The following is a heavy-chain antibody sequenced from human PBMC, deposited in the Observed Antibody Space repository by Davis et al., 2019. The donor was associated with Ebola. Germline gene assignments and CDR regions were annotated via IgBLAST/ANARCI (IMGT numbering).Heavy chain of an antibody. J-gene: IGHJ4*02. D-gene: IGHD3-22*01. CDR1: GFTFSSYG. CDR2: ISSSGSTI. Sequence: GESLKISCAASGFTFSSYGMHWVRQAPGKGLEWVSYISSSGSTIYYADSVKGRFTISRDNAKNSLYLQMNSLRAEDTAVYYCARGDFVDYYDSSGLGYWGQGTLVTVSS. CDR3: ARGDFVDYYDSSGLGY. V-gene: IGHV3-48*04.